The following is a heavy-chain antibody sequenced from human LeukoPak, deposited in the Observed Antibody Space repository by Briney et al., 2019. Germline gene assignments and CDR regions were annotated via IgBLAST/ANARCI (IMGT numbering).Heavy chain of an antibody. V-gene: IGHV1-2*06. J-gene: IGHJ4*02. CDR3: ARVKDDYVWGSYSY. CDR1: GYTFTGYY. D-gene: IGHD3-16*01. Sequence: ASVKVSCKASGYTFTGYYMHWVRQAPGQGLEWMGRINPNSGGTNYAQKFQGRVTMTRDTSISTAYTELSRLRSGDTAVYYCARVKDDYVWGSYSYWGQGTLVTVSS. CDR2: INPNSGGT.